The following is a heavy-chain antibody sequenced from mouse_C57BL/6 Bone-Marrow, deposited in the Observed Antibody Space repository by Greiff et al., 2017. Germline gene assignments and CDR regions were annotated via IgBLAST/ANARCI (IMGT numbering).Heavy chain of an antibody. D-gene: IGHD4-1*01. V-gene: IGHV5-17*01. Sequence: EVQLVESGGGLVKPGGSLKLSCAASGFTFSDYGMHWVRQAPEKGLEWVAYISSGSSTIYYADTVKGRFTISRDNANNTLFLQMTRLRSDDTAMYYCARGTGSPFAYWGQGTLVTVSA. J-gene: IGHJ3*01. CDR2: ISSGSSTI. CDR1: GFTFSDYG. CDR3: ARGTGSPFAY.